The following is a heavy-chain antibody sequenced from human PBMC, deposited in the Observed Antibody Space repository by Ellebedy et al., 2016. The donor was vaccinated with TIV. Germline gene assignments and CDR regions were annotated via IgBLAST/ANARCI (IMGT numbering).Heavy chain of an antibody. J-gene: IGHJ6*02. Sequence: PGGSLRLSCAASGFTFRSYGMHWVRQAPGKGLEWVAVISFDGDNKYYGDSVKGRFTISRDNSKNTLYLQMDSLRAEDTAVYYCARDPSGGSSYGLDVWGQGTTVTVSS. CDR3: ARDPSGGSSYGLDV. CDR1: GFTFRSYG. D-gene: IGHD2-15*01. CDR2: ISFDGDNK. V-gene: IGHV3-30*16.